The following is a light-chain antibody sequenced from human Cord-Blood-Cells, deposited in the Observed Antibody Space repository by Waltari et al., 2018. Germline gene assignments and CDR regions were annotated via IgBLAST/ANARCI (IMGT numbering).Light chain of an antibody. V-gene: IGLV2-14*03. Sequence: QSALTQPASVSGSPGQSITISCTGNSSDVGGYNYVSWYQQHQGKAPKLMIYDVSNRPSGVSNRFSGSKSGNTASLTISGLQAEDEADYYCSSYTSSSTWVFGGGTKLTVL. CDR3: SSYTSSSTWV. CDR2: DVS. CDR1: SSDVGGYNY. J-gene: IGLJ3*02.